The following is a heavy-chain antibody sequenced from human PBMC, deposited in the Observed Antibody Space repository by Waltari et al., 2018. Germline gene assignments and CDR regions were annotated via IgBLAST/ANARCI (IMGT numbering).Heavy chain of an antibody. D-gene: IGHD6-19*01. CDR2: ISSSSSTI. Sequence: EVQLVESGGGLVQPGGSLRLSCAASGFTFGSYSMSWVRQAPGKGLEWVSYISSSSSTIYYADAGKGRFTISRDNAKNSLYLQMNSLRAEDTAVYYCAREAIAVASDYWGQGTLVTVSS. J-gene: IGHJ4*02. CDR3: AREAIAVASDY. CDR1: GFTFGSYS. V-gene: IGHV3-48*01.